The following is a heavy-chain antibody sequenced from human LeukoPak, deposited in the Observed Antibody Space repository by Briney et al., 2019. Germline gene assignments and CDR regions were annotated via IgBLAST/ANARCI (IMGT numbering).Heavy chain of an antibody. CDR1: GYSFTDHH. V-gene: IGHV1-2*02. CDR2: IHPNGRDT. Sequence: ASVKVSCKASGYSFTDHHILWVRQAPGQGLEWMGWIHPNGRDTKYAQKFQGRMTMTTDTPITTAYMELNRVTSDDTAIYYCSGHYGPGPVWGQGTLVTASS. D-gene: IGHD3-10*01. J-gene: IGHJ4*02. CDR3: SGHYGPGPV.